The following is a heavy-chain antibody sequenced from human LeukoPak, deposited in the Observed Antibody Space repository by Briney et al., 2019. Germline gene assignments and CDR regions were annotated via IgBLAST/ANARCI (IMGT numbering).Heavy chain of an antibody. D-gene: IGHD3-10*01. J-gene: IGHJ4*02. CDR1: GYSFTSYW. CDR2: IYPGDSDT. CDR3: ARLWRFGELSPDFDY. V-gene: IGHV5-51*01. Sequence: GESLKISCKGSGYSFTSYWIGWVRKMPGKGLEWMGIIYPGDSDTRYSPSFQGQVTISADKSISTAYLQWSSLKASDTAMYYYARLWRFGELSPDFDYWGQGTLVTVSS.